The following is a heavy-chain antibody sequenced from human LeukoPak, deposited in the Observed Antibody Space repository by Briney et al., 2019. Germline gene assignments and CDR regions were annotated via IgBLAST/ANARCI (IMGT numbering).Heavy chain of an antibody. CDR1: GGSISIGGYY. D-gene: IGHD3-10*01. CDR2: IYYSGII. CDR3: ARVTSGEFADY. Sequence: SQTLSLTCTVSGGSISIGGYYWSWIRQHPGKGLEWIGYIYYSGIIYYNPSLKSRVTKSVDTSKTQFSLYLSSVTAADTAVYYCARVTSGEFADYWGQGTLVTVSS. V-gene: IGHV4-31*03. J-gene: IGHJ4*02.